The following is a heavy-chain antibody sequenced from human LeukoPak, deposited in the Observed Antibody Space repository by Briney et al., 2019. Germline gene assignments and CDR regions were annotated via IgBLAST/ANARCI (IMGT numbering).Heavy chain of an antibody. J-gene: IGHJ2*01. CDR2: ISWNSGSI. D-gene: IGHD3-22*01. V-gene: IGHV3-9*03. CDR3: AKASDYYDSSVSWWYFDL. Sequence: GRSLRLSCAASGFTFDDYAMHWVRQAPGKGLEWVSGISWNSGSIGYADSVKGRFTISRDNAKNSLYLQMNSLRAEDMALYYCAKASDYYDSSVSWWYFDLLGRGTLVTVSS. CDR1: GFTFDDYA.